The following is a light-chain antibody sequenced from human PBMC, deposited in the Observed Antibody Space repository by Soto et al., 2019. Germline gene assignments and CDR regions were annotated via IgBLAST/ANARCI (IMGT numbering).Light chain of an antibody. Sequence: QSALTQPPSASGSPGQSVAISCTGTNSDVGGYNYVSRYQQHPGKAPKLMIYDVNKRPSGVPDRFSGSKSGNTASLTVSGLQAEDEADYYCSSYAGSTTFDVFGTGTKVTVL. CDR1: NSDVGGYNY. V-gene: IGLV2-8*01. CDR3: SSYAGSTTFDV. CDR2: DVN. J-gene: IGLJ1*01.